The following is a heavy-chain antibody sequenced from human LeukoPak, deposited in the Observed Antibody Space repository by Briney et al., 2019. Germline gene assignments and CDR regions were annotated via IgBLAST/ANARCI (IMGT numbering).Heavy chain of an antibody. J-gene: IGHJ5*02. CDR3: ARGDSSGWVGWFDP. D-gene: IGHD6-19*01. CDR1: GYTFTSYA. V-gene: IGHV7-4-1*02. Sequence: ASVKVSCKASGYTFTSYAMNWVRQAPGQGLEWMGWINTNTGNPTYAQGFTGRFVFSLDTSVSTAYLQISSLKAEDTAVYYCARGDSSGWVGWFDPWGQGTLVTVSS. CDR2: INTNTGNP.